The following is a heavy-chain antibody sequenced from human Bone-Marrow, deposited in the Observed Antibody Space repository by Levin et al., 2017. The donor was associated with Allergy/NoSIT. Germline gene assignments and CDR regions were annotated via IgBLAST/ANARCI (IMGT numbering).Heavy chain of an antibody. V-gene: IGHV3-7*04. CDR2: MRGDGREK. Sequence: GESLKISCATSGFDFSDYWMNWVRQAPGKGLEWVANMRGDGREKNNVGSLRGRFSISRDNTKNSLFLHLKSLRVEDTGVYDCARGPSDYAVKTSYYLDLWGQGTLVTVSS. J-gene: IGHJ4*02. CDR3: ARGPSDYAVKTSYYLDL. D-gene: IGHD2-21*01. CDR1: GFDFSDYW.